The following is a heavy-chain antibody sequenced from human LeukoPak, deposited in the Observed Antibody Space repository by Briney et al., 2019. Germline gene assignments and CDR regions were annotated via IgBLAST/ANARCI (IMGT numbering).Heavy chain of an antibody. Sequence: GESLKISCKGSGYSFTSYWIGWVRPMPGKGLEWMGIIYPGDSDTRYSPSFQGPVTISADKSISTAYLQWSSLKASDTAMYYCARLRGDPGPSGYDYPLRYWGQGTLVTVSS. CDR1: GYSFTSYW. CDR2: IYPGDSDT. V-gene: IGHV5-51*01. CDR3: ARLRGDPGPSGYDYPLRY. J-gene: IGHJ4*02. D-gene: IGHD5-12*01.